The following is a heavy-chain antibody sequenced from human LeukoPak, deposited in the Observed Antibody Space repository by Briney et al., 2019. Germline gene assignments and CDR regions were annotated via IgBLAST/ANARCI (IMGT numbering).Heavy chain of an antibody. Sequence: PGGSLRLSCAASGFTFSSYGMHWVRQAPGKGLEWVAVISYDGSNKYYADSVKGRFTISRDNSKNLLYLQMNSLRAEDTAVYYCTKDPNPLYDFWSGYKWGPGTLVTVSS. V-gene: IGHV3-30*18. J-gene: IGHJ4*02. CDR1: GFTFSSYG. CDR3: TKDPNPLYDFWSGYK. CDR2: ISYDGSNK. D-gene: IGHD3-3*01.